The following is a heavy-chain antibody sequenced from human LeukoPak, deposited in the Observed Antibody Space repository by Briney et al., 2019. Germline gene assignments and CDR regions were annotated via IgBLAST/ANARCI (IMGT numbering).Heavy chain of an antibody. CDR1: GGSINNYY. V-gene: IGHV4-4*07. CDR3: ARESPNGDWNN. D-gene: IGHD1/OR15-1a*01. CDR2: IYSSGST. J-gene: IGHJ4*02. Sequence: SETLSLTCTVSGGSINNYYWSWIRQSAGKGLEWIGRIYSSGSTNYNSSLKSRVTMSVDTSKNQFSLKLRSVTAADTAVYYCARESPNGDWNNWGQGTLVTVSS.